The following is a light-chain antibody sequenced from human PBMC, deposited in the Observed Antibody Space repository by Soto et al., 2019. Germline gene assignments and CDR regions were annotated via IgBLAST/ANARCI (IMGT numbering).Light chain of an antibody. V-gene: IGLV2-14*01. J-gene: IGLJ1*01. CDR2: DVS. CDR1: SSDVGTYNY. CDR3: NSYTSSSTYV. Sequence: QSVLTQPASVSGSPGQSITISCTETSSDVGTYNYVSWYQQHPGKAPKLMFYDVSNRPSGVSNRFSGSKSGNTASLTISGLQAEDEADYYCNSYTSSSTYVFGTGTKVTVL.